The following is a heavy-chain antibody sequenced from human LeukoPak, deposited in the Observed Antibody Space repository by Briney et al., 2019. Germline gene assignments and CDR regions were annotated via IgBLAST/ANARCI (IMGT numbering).Heavy chain of an antibody. Sequence: YYNPSLXXXXXXXVDTSKNQFSLKLSSVTAADTAVYYCARDRGYCSGGSCYNWFDPWGQGTLVTVSS. V-gene: IGHV4-30-2*04. CDR3: ARDRGYCSGGSCYNWFDP. J-gene: IGHJ5*02. D-gene: IGHD2-15*01.